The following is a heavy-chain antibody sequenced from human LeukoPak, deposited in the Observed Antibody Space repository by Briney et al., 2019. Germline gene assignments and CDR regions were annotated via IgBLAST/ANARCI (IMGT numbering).Heavy chain of an antibody. V-gene: IGHV4-4*03. CDR1: LDSLRITNA. D-gene: IGHD1-1*01. J-gene: IGHJ6*02. CDR3: ARAPAYNLDG. Sequence: PETVSLPRAPSLDSLRITNAWSWAGTPPGKGLEGSGEVYQRERTIYNASLKRRVTISLEKYKNPVSVSVTSVTARDPPVYYCARAPAYNLDGWGQGTTVTVS. CDR2: VYQRERT.